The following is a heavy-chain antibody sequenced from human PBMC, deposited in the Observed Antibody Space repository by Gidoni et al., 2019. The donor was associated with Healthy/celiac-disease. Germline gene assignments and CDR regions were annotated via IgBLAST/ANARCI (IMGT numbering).Heavy chain of an antibody. V-gene: IGHV4-34*01. Sequence: QVQLQQWGAGLLKPSETLSLTCAVYGGSFSGYYWSWIRQPPGKGLEWIGEINHSGSTNHHPSLKSRVTISVDTSKNQFSLKLSSVTAADTAVYYCARGSWFDPWGQGTLVTVSS. CDR2: INHSGST. CDR3: ARGSWFDP. J-gene: IGHJ5*02. CDR1: GGSFSGYY.